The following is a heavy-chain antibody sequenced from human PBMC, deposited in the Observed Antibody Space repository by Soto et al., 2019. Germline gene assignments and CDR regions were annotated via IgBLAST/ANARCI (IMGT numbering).Heavy chain of an antibody. V-gene: IGHV3-33*01. Sequence: GGSLRLSCAASGFTFSSYGMHWVRQAPGKGLEWVAVIWYDGSNKYYADSVKGRFTISRDNSKNTLYLQMNSLGAEDTAVYYCARDLVVVPPSWFDPWGQGTLVTVAS. CDR1: GFTFSSYG. CDR3: ARDLVVVPPSWFDP. J-gene: IGHJ5*02. CDR2: IWYDGSNK. D-gene: IGHD2-15*01.